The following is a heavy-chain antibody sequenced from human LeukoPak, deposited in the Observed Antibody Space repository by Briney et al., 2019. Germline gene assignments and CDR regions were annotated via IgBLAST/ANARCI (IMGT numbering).Heavy chain of an antibody. CDR1: GGSISSGSYY. Sequence: SETLSLTCTVSGGSISSGSYYWSWIRQPAGKGLEWIGRIYTSGSTNYNPSLKSRVTISVDTSKNQFSLKLSSVTAADTAVYYCARERNVWGSYRYTAPFDYWGQGTLVTVSS. J-gene: IGHJ4*02. CDR2: IYTSGST. CDR3: ARERNVWGSYRYTAPFDY. D-gene: IGHD3-16*02. V-gene: IGHV4-61*02.